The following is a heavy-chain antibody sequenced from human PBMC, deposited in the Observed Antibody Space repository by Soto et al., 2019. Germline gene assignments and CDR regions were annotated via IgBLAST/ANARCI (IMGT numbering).Heavy chain of an antibody. CDR1: GDSINSYY. Sequence: QVHLQESGPGLVKPSETLSLTCSVSGDSINSYYWNWIRQPPGKGLEWIGYIYYTGNTNYNPSLKSRVIISLVMSTTLFSLSLSSVTAADTSVYYCARSGNNWFDPWGQGTLVTVSS. CDR2: IYYTGNT. CDR3: ARSGNNWFDP. J-gene: IGHJ5*02. V-gene: IGHV4-59*01.